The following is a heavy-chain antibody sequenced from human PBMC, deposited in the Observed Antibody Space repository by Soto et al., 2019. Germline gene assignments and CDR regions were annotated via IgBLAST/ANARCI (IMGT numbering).Heavy chain of an antibody. J-gene: IGHJ4*02. Sequence: GGSLRLSCAASGFTVSSNYMSWVRQAPGKGLEWVSVIYSGGSTYYADSVKGRFTISRDNSKNTLYLQMNSLRAEDTAVYYCARGSSGWYGEVNDYWGQGTLVTVSS. CDR2: IYSGGST. D-gene: IGHD6-19*01. CDR1: GFTVSSNY. V-gene: IGHV3-53*01. CDR3: ARGSSGWYGEVNDY.